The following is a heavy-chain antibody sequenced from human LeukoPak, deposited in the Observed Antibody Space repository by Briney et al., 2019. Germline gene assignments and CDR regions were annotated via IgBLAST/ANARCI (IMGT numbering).Heavy chain of an antibody. CDR1: GFTFSSYA. D-gene: IGHD3-22*01. CDR3: ARDGLQHYYDSSGYYLGDAFDI. V-gene: IGHV3-21*01. CDR2: ISSSSSYI. Sequence: GGSLRLSCAASGFTFSSYAMSWVRQAPGKGLEWVSSISSSSSYIYYADSVKGRFTISRDNAKNSLYLQMNSLRAEDTAVYYCARDGLQHYYDSSGYYLGDAFDIWGQGTMVTVSS. J-gene: IGHJ3*02.